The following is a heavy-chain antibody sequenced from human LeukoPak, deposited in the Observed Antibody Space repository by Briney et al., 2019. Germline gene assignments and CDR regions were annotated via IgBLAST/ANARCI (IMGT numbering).Heavy chain of an antibody. CDR2: INAGNGNT. CDR3: ARTLNYYYGMDV. CDR1: GYTFTSYA. Sequence: ASVKVSCKASGYTFTSYAMHWVRQAPGQRLEWMGWINAGNGNTKYSQKFQGRVTITRDTSASTAYVELSSLRSEDTAVYYCARTLNYYYGMDVWGKGTTVTVSS. V-gene: IGHV1-3*01. J-gene: IGHJ6*04.